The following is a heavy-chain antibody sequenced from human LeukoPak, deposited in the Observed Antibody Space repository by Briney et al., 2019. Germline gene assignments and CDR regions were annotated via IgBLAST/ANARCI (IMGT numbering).Heavy chain of an antibody. CDR1: GYTFTSYA. D-gene: IGHD1-26*01. CDR2: INAGNGNT. CDR3: ARAASVGIVGPWPY. V-gene: IGHV1-3*01. Sequence: GASVKVSCKASGYTFTSYAMHWVRQAPGQRLEWMGWINAGNGNTKYSQKFQGRVTITRDTSASTAYMELSSLRSEDTAVYYCARAASVGIVGPWPYWGQGTLVTVSS. J-gene: IGHJ4*02.